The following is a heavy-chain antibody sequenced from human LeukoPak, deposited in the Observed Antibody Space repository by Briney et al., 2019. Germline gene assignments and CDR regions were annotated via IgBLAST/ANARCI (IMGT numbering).Heavy chain of an antibody. V-gene: IGHV1-18*01. Sequence: ASVKVSCKASGYTFTSYGISWVRQAPGQGLEWMGWISAYSGNTNYAQKLQGRVTMTTDTSTSTAYMELRSLRSDDTAVYYCARDRVTTADYYYGMDVWGQGTTVTVSS. D-gene: IGHD4-17*01. CDR2: ISAYSGNT. J-gene: IGHJ6*02. CDR1: GYTFTSYG. CDR3: ARDRVTTADYYYGMDV.